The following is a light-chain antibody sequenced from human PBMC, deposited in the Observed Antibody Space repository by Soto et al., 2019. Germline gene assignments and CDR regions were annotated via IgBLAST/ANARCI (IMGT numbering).Light chain of an antibody. CDR3: AAYDDSLDGQV. CDR2: NIN. V-gene: IGLV1-44*01. CDR1: SSNIGSNY. Sequence: QLVLTQLPSVSGTPGQRVTISCSGSSSNIGSNYVHWYQQHPGSAPHLLIYNINERPSGGPDRFSGSKSGTSASPAISGLQSEDEADYYCAAYDDSLDGQVFGTGTKVTVL. J-gene: IGLJ1*01.